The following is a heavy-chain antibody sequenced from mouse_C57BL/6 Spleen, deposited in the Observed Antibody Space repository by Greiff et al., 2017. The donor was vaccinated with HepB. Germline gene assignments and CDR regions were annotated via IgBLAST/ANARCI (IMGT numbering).Heavy chain of an antibody. Sequence: VQLVESGGDLVKPGGSLKLSCAASGFTFSSYGMSWVRQTPDKRLEWVATISSGGSYTYYPDSVKGRFTISRDNAKNTLYLQMSSLKSEDTAMYYCARHRAYYSNPYAMDYWGQGTSVTVSS. CDR1: GFTFSSYG. D-gene: IGHD2-5*01. V-gene: IGHV5-6*01. CDR3: ARHRAYYSNPYAMDY. CDR2: ISSGGSYT. J-gene: IGHJ4*01.